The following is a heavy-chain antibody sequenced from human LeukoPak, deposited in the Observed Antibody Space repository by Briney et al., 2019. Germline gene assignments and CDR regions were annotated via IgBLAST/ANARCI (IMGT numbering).Heavy chain of an antibody. CDR3: AKYTNYYYYMDV. Sequence: GGSPRLSCAASGFTFSSYAMSWVRQAPGKGLEWVSAISGSGGSTYYADSVKGRFTISRDNSKNTLYLQMNSLRAEDTAVYYCAKYTNYYYYMDVWGKGTTVTVSS. CDR1: GFTFSSYA. V-gene: IGHV3-23*01. J-gene: IGHJ6*03. CDR2: ISGSGGST.